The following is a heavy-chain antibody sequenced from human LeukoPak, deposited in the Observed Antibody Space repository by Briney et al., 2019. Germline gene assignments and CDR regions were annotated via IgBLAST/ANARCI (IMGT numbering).Heavy chain of an antibody. Sequence: GDSVTVSCKASGYTFTGYYMHWVRQAPGQGLDWMGWINPNSGGTNYAQKFQGRVTMTRDTSISTAYMELSRLRSDDTAVYYCARDRSNGWYVPATGAFDIWGQGTMVTVSS. V-gene: IGHV1-2*02. CDR2: INPNSGGT. CDR3: ARDRSNGWYVPATGAFDI. J-gene: IGHJ3*02. D-gene: IGHD6-19*01. CDR1: GYTFTGYY.